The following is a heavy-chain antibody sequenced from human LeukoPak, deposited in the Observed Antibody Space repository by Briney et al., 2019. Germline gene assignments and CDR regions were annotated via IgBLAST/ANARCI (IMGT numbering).Heavy chain of an antibody. J-gene: IGHJ4*02. CDR1: GFTFNRYS. V-gene: IGHV3-30-3*01. Sequence: PGGSLRLSCAASGFTFNRYSMHWVRQAPGKGLEWVAVISYDGSNKYYSDSVKGRFTISRDNSKNTLYLQMNSLRAEDTAVYYCARDRVVLSSDYYFDYWGQGTLVTVSS. CDR2: ISYDGSNK. D-gene: IGHD3-22*01. CDR3: ARDRVVLSSDYYFDY.